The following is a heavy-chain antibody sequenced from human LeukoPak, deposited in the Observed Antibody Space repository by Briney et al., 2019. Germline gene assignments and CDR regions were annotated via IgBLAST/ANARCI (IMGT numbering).Heavy chain of an antibody. CDR1: GFTFSSYG. D-gene: IGHD1-26*01. Sequence: GGTLRLSCAASGFTFSSYGMSWVRQAPGKGLEWVSAISGSGGSTYYADSVKGRFTISRHNSKNTLYLQMNSLREEDTAVYYCTRDPILGAPDYFDYWGQGTLVTVSS. J-gene: IGHJ4*02. V-gene: IGHV3-23*01. CDR2: ISGSGGST. CDR3: TRDPILGAPDYFDY.